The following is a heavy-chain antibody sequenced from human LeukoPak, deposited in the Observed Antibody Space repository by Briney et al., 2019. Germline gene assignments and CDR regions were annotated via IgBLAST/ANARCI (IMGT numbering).Heavy chain of an antibody. Sequence: GGSLRLSCAASGFSFSDAWMSWVRQIPGKGLVWVSRINNDGTATFFADSVKGRFTISRDNAKNTLYLQMDSLRAEDTAMYYCAREILEPGKTHEYWGQGTLVTVSS. D-gene: IGHD1-1*01. CDR2: INNDGTAT. J-gene: IGHJ4*02. V-gene: IGHV3-74*01. CDR1: GFSFSDAW. CDR3: AREILEPGKTHEY.